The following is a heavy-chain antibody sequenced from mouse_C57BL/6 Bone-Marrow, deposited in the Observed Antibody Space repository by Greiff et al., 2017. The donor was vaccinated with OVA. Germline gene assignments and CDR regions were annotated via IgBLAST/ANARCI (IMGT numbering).Heavy chain of an antibody. CDR3: AREEGLYDGYFLDY. V-gene: IGHV3-6*01. Sequence: EVQLVESGPGLVKPSQSLSLTCSVPGYSITSGYYWIWIRQFPGNKLEWMGYISYDGSNNYNPSLKNRISITRDTSKNQVFLKLNSVTTEDTATYYCAREEGLYDGYFLDYWGQGTTLTVSS. CDR1: GYSITSGYY. CDR2: ISYDGSN. D-gene: IGHD2-3*01. J-gene: IGHJ2*01.